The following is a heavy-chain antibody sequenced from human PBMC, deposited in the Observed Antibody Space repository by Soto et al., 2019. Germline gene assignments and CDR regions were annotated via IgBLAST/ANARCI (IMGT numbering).Heavy chain of an antibody. J-gene: IGHJ4*02. D-gene: IGHD3-22*01. V-gene: IGHV3-15*01. CDR3: NTWVSGSSASYYFEA. Sequence: XGSLRLSCASSVFTFSNARMTWVRHSPGKGLEWVGRIKSKTDGGTTDYAAPVKGRFTISRDDSRNTLYLQMNSLKTEDTAVYYCNTWVSGSSASYYFEAWGQGTLVSLS. CDR1: VFTFSNAR. CDR2: IKSKTDGGTT.